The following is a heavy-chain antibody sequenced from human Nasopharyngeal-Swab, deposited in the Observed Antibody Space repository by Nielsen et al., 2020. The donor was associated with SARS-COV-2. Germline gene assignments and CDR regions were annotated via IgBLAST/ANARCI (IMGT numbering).Heavy chain of an antibody. CDR1: GFTFSSYA. Sequence: GESLKISGAASGFTFSSYAMSWVRQAPGKGLEWVSAISGSGGSTYYADSVKGRFTISRDNSKNTLYLQMNSLRAEDTAVYYCAKDLQGYRGSYFNWGQGTLVTVSS. CDR2: ISGSGGST. D-gene: IGHD1-26*01. J-gene: IGHJ4*02. V-gene: IGHV3-23*01. CDR3: AKDLQGYRGSYFN.